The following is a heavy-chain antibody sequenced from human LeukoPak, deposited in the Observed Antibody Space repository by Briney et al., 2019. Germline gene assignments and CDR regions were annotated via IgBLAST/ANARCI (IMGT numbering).Heavy chain of an antibody. CDR2: IRTKPNNYAT. CDR1: GFTFSDSA. Sequence: GGSLKLSCAASGFTFSDSAIHWVRQASGKGLEWVGRIRTKPNNYATVYAASVKGRFSISRDDSKNMAYLQMNILKTEDTAVYYCSFYGDYGFDPWGQGTLVTVSS. J-gene: IGHJ5*02. D-gene: IGHD4-17*01. CDR3: SFYGDYGFDP. V-gene: IGHV3-73*01.